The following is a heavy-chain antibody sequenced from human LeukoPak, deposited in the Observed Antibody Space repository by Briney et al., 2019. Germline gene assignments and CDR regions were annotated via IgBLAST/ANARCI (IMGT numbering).Heavy chain of an antibody. CDR1: GGSIRSYY. D-gene: IGHD3-22*01. CDR2: IYYSGSS. J-gene: IGHJ4*02. V-gene: IGHV4-59*01. CDR3: ARTEYYYDSSGYYY. Sequence: SETLSLTCTVSGGSIRSYYWSWIRQPPGKGLEWIGYIYYSGSSNYNPSLKSRVTISVDTSKNQFSLKLSSVTAADTAVYYCARTEYYYDSSGYYYWGQGTLVTVSS.